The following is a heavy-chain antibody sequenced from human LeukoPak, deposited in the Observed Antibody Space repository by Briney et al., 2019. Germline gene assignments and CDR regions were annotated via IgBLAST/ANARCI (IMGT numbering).Heavy chain of an antibody. CDR3: AKSNSYGLIDI. Sequence: SETLSLTCTVSSGSISTSNYYWGWVRQPPGKALEWIGNIFYSGSTYYSQSLKSRVTISLDTSRNQFSLKLNSVTAADTAVYYCAKSNSYGLIDIWGQGTMVTVSS. CDR2: IFYSGST. CDR1: SGSISTSNYY. D-gene: IGHD3-16*01. J-gene: IGHJ3*02. V-gene: IGHV4-39*07.